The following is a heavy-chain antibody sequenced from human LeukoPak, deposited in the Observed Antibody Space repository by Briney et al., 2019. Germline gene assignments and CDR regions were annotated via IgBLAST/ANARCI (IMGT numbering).Heavy chain of an antibody. D-gene: IGHD2/OR15-2a*01. J-gene: IGHJ4*02. V-gene: IGHV3-74*01. Sequence: GGSLRLSCAASGFTFSSYEMNWVRQVPGKGLVWVSRIDPDGNTDYADSVKGRFTISRDNAKNTLYLQMNSLRAEDTAVYRCARDVRGPHDFWGQGTLVTVSS. CDR3: ARDVRGPHDF. CDR1: GFTFSSYE. CDR2: IDPDGNT.